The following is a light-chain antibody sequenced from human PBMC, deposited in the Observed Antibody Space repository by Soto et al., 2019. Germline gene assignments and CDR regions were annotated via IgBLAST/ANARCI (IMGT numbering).Light chain of an antibody. CDR1: QSFSSNY. J-gene: IGKJ1*01. Sequence: IVLTQSPGTLSLSPGERATLSCRASQSFSSNYLAWYQQKPGQAPRLLIYGTSSRATGIPDRFSGSGSGTDFTLTISRLEPEDFAVYYCQQYGSSRTFGQGTKVDI. CDR2: GTS. V-gene: IGKV3-20*01. CDR3: QQYGSSRT.